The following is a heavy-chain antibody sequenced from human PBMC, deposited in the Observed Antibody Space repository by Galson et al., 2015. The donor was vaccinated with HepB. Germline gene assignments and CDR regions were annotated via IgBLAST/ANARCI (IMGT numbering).Heavy chain of an antibody. V-gene: IGHV3-21*01. Sequence: SLRLSCAASGFTFSSYSMNWVRQAPGKGLEWVSSISSSSSYIYYADSVKGRFTISRDNAKNSLYLQMNSLRAEDTAVYYCASADDYYDPLYYFDYWGQGTLVTVSS. CDR3: ASADDYYDPLYYFDY. CDR2: ISSSSSYI. J-gene: IGHJ4*02. CDR1: GFTFSSYS. D-gene: IGHD3-22*01.